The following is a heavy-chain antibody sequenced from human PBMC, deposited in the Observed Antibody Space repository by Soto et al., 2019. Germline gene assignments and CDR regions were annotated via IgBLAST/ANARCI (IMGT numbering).Heavy chain of an antibody. D-gene: IGHD3-10*01. CDR2: IIPIFGTA. V-gene: IGHV1-69*13. CDR3: ARDQGYYYGSGSYSAGY. Sequence: GASVKVSCKASGGTFSSYAISWVRQAPGQGLEWMGGIIPIFGTANYAQKFQGRVTITADESTSTAYMELSSLRSEDTAVYYCARDQGYYYGSGSYSAGYWGQGTLVTVSS. J-gene: IGHJ4*02. CDR1: GGTFSSYA.